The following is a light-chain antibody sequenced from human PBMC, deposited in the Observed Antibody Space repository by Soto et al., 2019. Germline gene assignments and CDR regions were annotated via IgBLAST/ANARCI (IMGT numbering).Light chain of an antibody. CDR1: QDSRNV. Sequence: SSLSASVGDRFSITCRASQDSRNVLGWFQQKPGKAPKLLISAASFLQSGVPSRFSGSGSGTDFTLTISSLQPEDFATYYCLQDYNYPRTFAQGTKVDIK. V-gene: IGKV1-6*01. J-gene: IGKJ1*01. CDR3: LQDYNYPRT. CDR2: AAS.